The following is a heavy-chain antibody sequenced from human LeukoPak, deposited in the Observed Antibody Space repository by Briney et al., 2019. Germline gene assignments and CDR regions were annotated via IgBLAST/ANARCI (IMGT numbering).Heavy chain of an antibody. V-gene: IGHV3-30*18. CDR3: AKEEISALDY. J-gene: IGHJ4*02. CDR2: ISYDGSNK. Sequence: GGSLRLSCAASGFTFSSYGMHWVRQAPGKGLEWVAVISYDGSNKYYADSVKGRFTISRDNSKNTLYLQMNSLRAEDTAVYYCAKEEISALDYWGQGTLVTVSS. CDR1: GFTFSSYG. D-gene: IGHD5-24*01.